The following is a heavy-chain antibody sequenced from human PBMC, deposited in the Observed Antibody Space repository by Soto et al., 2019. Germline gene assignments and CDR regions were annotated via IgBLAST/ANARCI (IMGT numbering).Heavy chain of an antibody. J-gene: IGHJ6*02. CDR2: IKADGTEK. CDR1: GFTFSSYW. D-gene: IGHD5-12*01. V-gene: IGHV3-7*03. CDR3: VTAVRGYNANGDL. Sequence: PGGSLRLSCVGSGFTFSSYWMGWVRQTPGKGLEWVATIKADGTEKYYVDSVKGRFTFSRDNAMTSVYLEMNSLRAEDTAVYYCVTAVRGYNANGDLWGQGTTVTVSS.